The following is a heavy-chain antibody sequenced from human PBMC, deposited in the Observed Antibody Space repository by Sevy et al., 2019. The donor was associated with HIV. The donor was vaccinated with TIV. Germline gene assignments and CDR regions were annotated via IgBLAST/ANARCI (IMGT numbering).Heavy chain of an antibody. J-gene: IGHJ6*02. V-gene: IGHV1-69*13. CDR1: GGTFSSYA. Sequence: ASVKVSCKASGGTFSSYAISWVRQAPGQGLEWMGGIIPNFGTANYAQKFQGRVTITADESTSTAYMELSSLRSEDTAVYYCASVPAARIPAHYYYGMDVWGQGTTVTVSS. CDR3: ASVPAARIPAHYYYGMDV. D-gene: IGHD2-2*01. CDR2: IIPNFGTA.